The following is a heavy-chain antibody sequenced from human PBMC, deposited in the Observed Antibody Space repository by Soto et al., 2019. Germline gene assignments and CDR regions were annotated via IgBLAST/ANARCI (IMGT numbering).Heavy chain of an antibody. V-gene: IGHV1-46*02. CDR2: LNPSGGST. J-gene: IGHJ5*02. CDR3: ARERGSSGWYPGWFDP. Sequence: GASVKVSCKASAYTFNSYYMQWVRQAPRQGLEWMGILNPSGGSTIYAQKFQGRVTMTRDTSTSTVYMELSSLRSEDTAVYYCARERGSSGWYPGWFDPWGQGTLVTVSS. CDR1: AYTFNSYY. D-gene: IGHD6-19*01.